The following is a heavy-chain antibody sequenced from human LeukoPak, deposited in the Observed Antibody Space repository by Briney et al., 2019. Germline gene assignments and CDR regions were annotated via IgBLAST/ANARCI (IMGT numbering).Heavy chain of an antibody. CDR3: ASIYSSGYYPIGY. CDR1: GGSISSYY. CDR2: IYYSGST. J-gene: IGHJ4*02. Sequence: SETLSLTCTVSGGSISSYYWSWIRQPPGKGLEWIGYIYYSGSTNYNPSLKSRVTMYLDTSKSQFSLKLRSVTAADTAVYYCASIYSSGYYPIGYWGQGTLVTVSS. D-gene: IGHD6-19*01. V-gene: IGHV4-59*01.